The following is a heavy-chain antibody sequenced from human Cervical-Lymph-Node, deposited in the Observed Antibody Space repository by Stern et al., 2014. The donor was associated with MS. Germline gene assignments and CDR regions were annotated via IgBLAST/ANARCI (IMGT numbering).Heavy chain of an antibody. CDR1: GFTFSSYA. J-gene: IGHJ6*02. CDR3: AREYSSSWYYYYGMDV. V-gene: IGHV3-30-3*01. CDR2: ISYDGSNK. Sequence: MQLVESGGGVVQPGRSLRLSCAASGFTFSSYAMRWVRQAPGKGLEWVAVISYDGSNKYYADSVKGRFTISRDNSKNTLYLQMNSLRAEDTAVYYCAREYSSSWYYYYGMDVWGQGTTVTVSS. D-gene: IGHD6-6*01.